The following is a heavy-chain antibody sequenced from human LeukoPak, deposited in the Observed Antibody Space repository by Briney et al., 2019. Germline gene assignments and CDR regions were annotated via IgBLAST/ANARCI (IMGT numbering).Heavy chain of an antibody. J-gene: IGHJ4*02. CDR3: ARGGLTCTNGVCYTVLDY. D-gene: IGHD2-8*01. Sequence: ASVKVSCKASGYTFTGYYMHWVRQAPGQGLEWMGWMNPNSGNTGYAQKFQGRVTITRNTSISTAYMELSSLRSEDTAVYYCARGGLTCTNGVCYTVLDYWGQGTLVTVSS. V-gene: IGHV1-8*03. CDR1: GYTFTGYY. CDR2: MNPNSGNT.